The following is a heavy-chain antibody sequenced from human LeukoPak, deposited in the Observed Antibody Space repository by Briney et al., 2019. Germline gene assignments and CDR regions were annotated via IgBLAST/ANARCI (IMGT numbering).Heavy chain of an antibody. J-gene: IGHJ5*02. CDR2: MNPNSGNT. CDR1: GYTFTSYD. CDR3: ARVSTGDINWFDP. Sequence: ASVKVSCKASGYTFTSYDINWVRQATGQGLEWMGWMNPNSGNTGYAQKFQGRVTITTDESTSTAYMELSSLRSEDTAVYYCARVSTGDINWFDPWGQGTLVTVSS. D-gene: IGHD7-27*01. V-gene: IGHV1-8*01.